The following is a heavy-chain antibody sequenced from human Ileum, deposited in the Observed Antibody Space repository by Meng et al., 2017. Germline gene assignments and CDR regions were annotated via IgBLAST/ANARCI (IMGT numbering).Heavy chain of an antibody. CDR2: IRRKTDATTT. CDR1: GFTFSNAW. J-gene: IGHJ4*02. CDR3: TAEDPQYYFDY. Sequence: EVQLVESGGGLVKPGGSLRLSCAASGFTFSNAWLSWARQAPGKGLEWIARIRRKTDATTTDYVAPVKGRFTISRDDSENTLFLQMNSLKTEDTAVYYCTAEDPQYYFDYWGQGTLVTVSS. V-gene: IGHV3-15*01.